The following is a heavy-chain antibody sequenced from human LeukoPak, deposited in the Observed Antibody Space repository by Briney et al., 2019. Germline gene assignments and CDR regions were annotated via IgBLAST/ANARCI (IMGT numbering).Heavy chain of an antibody. J-gene: IGHJ3*02. V-gene: IGHV3-48*01. Sequence: GGSLRLSCAASGFTFSSYSMNWVRQAPGKGREWVSYISSSSSTIYYADSVKGRFTISRDNAKNSLYLQMNSLRADDTAVYYCATAHDSSGRRGDDAFEIWGQGTMVTVSS. CDR3: ATAHDSSGRRGDDAFEI. CDR2: ISSSSSTI. D-gene: IGHD3-10*01. CDR1: GFTFSSYS.